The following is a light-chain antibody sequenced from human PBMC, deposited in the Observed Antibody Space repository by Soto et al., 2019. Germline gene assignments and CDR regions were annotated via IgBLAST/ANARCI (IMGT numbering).Light chain of an antibody. CDR3: QQYNSYPT. V-gene: IGKV1D-16*01. Sequence: IQMTQSPSSLSASVGDSVTITCRASQGVGSSLAWYQQKPGKAPKSLIYGASSLQSRVQERFSGSGSGTDFPLTISNLQPEDSATYYCQQYNSYPTFGGGPKVEVK. CDR2: GAS. CDR1: QGVGSS. J-gene: IGKJ4*01.